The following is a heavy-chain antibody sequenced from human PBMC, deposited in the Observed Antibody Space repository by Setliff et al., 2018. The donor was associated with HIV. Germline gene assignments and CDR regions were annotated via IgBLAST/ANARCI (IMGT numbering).Heavy chain of an antibody. V-gene: IGHV4-61*02. J-gene: IGHJ3*02. Sequence: PSETLSLTCTVSGGSISSGSYYWSWIRQPAGKGLQWIGRIYTSGSTNYNPSLKSRGTISVDTSKNQFSLKLNSVTAADTAVYYCARIIMPRGGAFDIWGQGTMVTVSS. CDR2: IYTSGST. CDR3: ARIIMPRGGAFDI. D-gene: IGHD3-10*01. CDR1: GGSISSGSYY.